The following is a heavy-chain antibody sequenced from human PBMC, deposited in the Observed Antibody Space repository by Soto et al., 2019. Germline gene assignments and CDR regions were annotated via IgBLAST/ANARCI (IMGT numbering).Heavy chain of an antibody. J-gene: IGHJ6*02. CDR2: IYASGSA. CDR3: AGNYYYFGLDV. Sequence: PGGSLRLSCAASGFSVSTNYMTWVRQAPGKGLEWVSLIYASGSAYYADSVKGRFTISRDNSKNPLSLQMTSLTVEDTAVYYCAGNYYYFGLDVWGPGTTVTVSS. V-gene: IGHV3-53*01. CDR1: GFSVSTNY.